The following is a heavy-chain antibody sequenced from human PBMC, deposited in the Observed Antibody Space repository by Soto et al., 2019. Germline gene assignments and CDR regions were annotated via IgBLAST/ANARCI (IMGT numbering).Heavy chain of an antibody. CDR2: ILPMLDIT. D-gene: IGHD6-13*01. CDR3: TLGSWSAETFDI. CDR1: GGTFSTYT. J-gene: IGHJ3*02. V-gene: IGHV1-69*02. Sequence: QVQLVQSGAEVKKPGSSVKVSCKASGGTFSTYTIIWVRQAPGQGLAWMGRILPMLDITNSAHRFQGRVTITADKSSSTAYLELSSLRSEDTAVYYCTLGSWSAETFDIWGRGTMVTVSS.